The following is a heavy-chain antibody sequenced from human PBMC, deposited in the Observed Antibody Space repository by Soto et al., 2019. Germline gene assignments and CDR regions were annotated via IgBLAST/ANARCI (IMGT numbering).Heavy chain of an antibody. J-gene: IGHJ6*03. V-gene: IGHV1-2*04. CDR3: ARGHSTDGSKCVFSVFYTHQMDF. Sequence: SVKNSCKSSGYSFTDYHMHWVRQAPGQGLEWLGRINPKSGGTSTAQKFQGWVTMTRDRSISTVYMELTRLRSDDTAVYFCARGHSTDGSKCVFSVFYTHQMDFCGNGAAAIVS. CDR1: GYSFTDYH. CDR2: INPKSGGT. D-gene: IGHD3-10*01.